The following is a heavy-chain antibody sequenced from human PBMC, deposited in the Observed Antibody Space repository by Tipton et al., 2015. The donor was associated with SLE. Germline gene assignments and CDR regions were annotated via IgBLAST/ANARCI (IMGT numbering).Heavy chain of an antibody. CDR2: IYNSGST. CDR3: ARGANWGSYFDY. V-gene: IGHV4-4*07. J-gene: IGHJ4*02. Sequence: TLSLTCTVSGGSISSYYWSWIRQPAGKGLEWIGRIYNSGSTNYNPSLKSRVTMSVDTSKNQFSLKLSSVTAADTAVYYCARGANWGSYFDYWGQGTLVTVSS. D-gene: IGHD7-27*01. CDR1: GGSISSYY.